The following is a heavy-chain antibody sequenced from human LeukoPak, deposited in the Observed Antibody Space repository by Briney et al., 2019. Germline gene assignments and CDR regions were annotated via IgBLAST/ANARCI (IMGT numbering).Heavy chain of an antibody. CDR1: GYSFTDYG. CDR3: AAGAPSGL. D-gene: IGHD1-26*01. V-gene: IGHV1-18*01. Sequence: ASVTVSCKASGYSFTDYGFSWVREAPGQGLEWMGWISTYTGNPNYALKSQGRLTITTDRSTTTVYMELKNLTYDDTAIYYCAAGAPSGLWGQGSLVTVSS. J-gene: IGHJ4*02. CDR2: ISTYTGNP.